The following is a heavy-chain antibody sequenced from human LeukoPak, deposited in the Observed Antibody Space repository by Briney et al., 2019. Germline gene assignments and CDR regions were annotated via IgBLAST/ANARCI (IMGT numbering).Heavy chain of an antibody. CDR2: INSDGSST. V-gene: IGHV3-74*01. CDR3: AREEWARSGYSSSWYWFDP. J-gene: IGHJ5*02. D-gene: IGHD6-13*01. Sequence: GSLRLSCAASGFTFSSYWMHWVRQAPGKGLVWVSRINSDGSSTSYADSVKGRFTISRDNAKNTLYLQMNSLRAEDTAVYYCAREEWARSGYSSSWYWFDPWGQGTLVTVSS. CDR1: GFTFSSYW.